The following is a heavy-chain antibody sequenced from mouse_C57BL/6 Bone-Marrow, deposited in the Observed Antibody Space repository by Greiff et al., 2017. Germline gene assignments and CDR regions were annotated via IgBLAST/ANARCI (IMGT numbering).Heavy chain of an antibody. V-gene: IGHV15-2*01. Sequence: VQLKESGSELRSPGSSVKLSCKDFDSEVFPIAYMRWVRQKPGHGFEWIGGILPSIGRTIYGEKFDDKATLDADTLSNTAYLELNSLTSEDSAIYYCARRGRGWYVEVWGTGTTVTVSS. J-gene: IGHJ1*03. CDR1: DSEVFPIAY. CDR2: ILPSIGRT. CDR3: ARRGRGWYVEV. D-gene: IGHD3-3*01.